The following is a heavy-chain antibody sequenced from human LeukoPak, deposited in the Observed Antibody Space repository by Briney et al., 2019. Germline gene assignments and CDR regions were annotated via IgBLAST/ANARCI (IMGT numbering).Heavy chain of an antibody. Sequence: SETLSLTCTVSGGSISSGGYYWSWIRQHPGKGLEWIGYIYYSGSTYYNPSLKSRVTISVDTSKNQFSLKLSSVTAADTAVYYCARGLRYFDWFSGMDVWGKGTTVTVSS. J-gene: IGHJ6*04. CDR2: IYYSGST. V-gene: IGHV4-31*03. D-gene: IGHD3-9*01. CDR1: GGSISSGGYY. CDR3: ARGLRYFDWFSGMDV.